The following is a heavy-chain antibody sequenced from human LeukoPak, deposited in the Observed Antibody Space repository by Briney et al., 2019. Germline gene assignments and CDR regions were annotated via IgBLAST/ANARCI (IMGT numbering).Heavy chain of an antibody. CDR3: AKDHYYDSSGSVAFDI. D-gene: IGHD3-22*01. J-gene: IGHJ3*02. V-gene: IGHV3-7*01. Sequence: GGSLRLSCVASGFTYSSYWMSWVRPAPGRGVEWVANIKQEGSEKYYVDSVKGRFTISRDNAKNSLYLQMNSLRAEDTAVYYCAKDHYYDSSGSVAFDIWGQGTMVTVSS. CDR1: GFTYSSYW. CDR2: IKQEGSEK.